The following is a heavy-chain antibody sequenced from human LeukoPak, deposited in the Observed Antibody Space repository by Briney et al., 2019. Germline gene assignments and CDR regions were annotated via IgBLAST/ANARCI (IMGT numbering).Heavy chain of an antibody. Sequence: GGSLRLSCAASGFTFSSYGIHWVRRAPGKGLEWVAFIRYDGSNKYYADSVKGRFTISRDNSKNTLYLQMNSLRAEDTAVYYCAKDGKSITMIVVVNDPYYFDYWGQGTLVTVSS. CDR2: IRYDGSNK. J-gene: IGHJ4*02. CDR3: AKDGKSITMIVVVNDPYYFDY. D-gene: IGHD3-22*01. V-gene: IGHV3-30*02. CDR1: GFTFSSYG.